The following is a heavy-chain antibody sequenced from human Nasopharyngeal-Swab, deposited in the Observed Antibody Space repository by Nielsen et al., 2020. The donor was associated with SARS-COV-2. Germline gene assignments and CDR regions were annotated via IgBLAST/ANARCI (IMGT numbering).Heavy chain of an antibody. V-gene: IGHV1-69*13. CDR3: ARSPAHSSSWYFGRYYYGMDV. D-gene: IGHD6-13*01. CDR2: IIPIFGTA. CDR1: GGTFSSYA. Sequence: SVKVSCKASGGTFSSYAISWVRQAPGQGLEWMGGIIPIFGTANYAQKFQGRVTITADESTSTAYMGLSSLRSEDTAVYYRARSPAHSSSWYFGRYYYGMDVWGQGTTVTVSS. J-gene: IGHJ6*02.